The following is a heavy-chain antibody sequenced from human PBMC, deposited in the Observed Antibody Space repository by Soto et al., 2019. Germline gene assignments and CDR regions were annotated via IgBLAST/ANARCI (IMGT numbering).Heavy chain of an antibody. CDR3: ARWAGTFGWFDP. J-gene: IGHJ5*02. CDR2: IYYSGST. Sequence: FQPLSLTCSVSGGSISSGGYYRCWIRQHPGKGLEWIGYIYYSGSTYYNPSLKSRVTISVDTSKNQFSLKLSSVTAADTAVYYCARWAGTFGWFDPWGQGTLVTVSS. V-gene: IGHV4-31*03. CDR1: GGSISSGGYY. D-gene: IGHD3-10*01.